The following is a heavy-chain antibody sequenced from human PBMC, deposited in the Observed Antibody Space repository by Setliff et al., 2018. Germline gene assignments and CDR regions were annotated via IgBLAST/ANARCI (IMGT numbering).Heavy chain of an antibody. Sequence: ASVKVSCKASGGTFSSYAISWVRQAPGQGLEWMGGIIPIFGTANYAQKFQGRVTITADESTSTAYMELSRLRSDDTAVYYCARSDSSGYYFDYWGQGTLVTVSS. D-gene: IGHD3-22*01. CDR3: ARSDSSGYYFDY. J-gene: IGHJ4*02. CDR2: IIPIFGTA. CDR1: GGTFSSYA. V-gene: IGHV1-69*13.